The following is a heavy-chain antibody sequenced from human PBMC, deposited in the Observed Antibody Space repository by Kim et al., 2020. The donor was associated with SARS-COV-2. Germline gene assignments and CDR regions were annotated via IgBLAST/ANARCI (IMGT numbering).Heavy chain of an antibody. CDR2: ISSSSSYT. D-gene: IGHD7-27*01. V-gene: IGHV3-11*03. CDR3: ASSAGTGDRGMDAFDI. J-gene: IGHJ3*02. CDR1: GFTFSDYY. Sequence: GGSLRLSCAASGFTFSDYYMSWIRQAPGKGLEWVSYISSSSSYTNYADSVKGRFTISRDNAKNSLYLQMNSLRAEDTAVYYCASSAGTGDRGMDAFDIWGQGTMVTVSS.